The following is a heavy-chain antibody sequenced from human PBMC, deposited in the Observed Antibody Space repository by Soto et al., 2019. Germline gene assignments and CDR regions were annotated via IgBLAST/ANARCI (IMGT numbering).Heavy chain of an antibody. D-gene: IGHD6-13*01. J-gene: IGHJ4*02. CDR2: IGFDGNND. V-gene: IGHV3-33*01. CDR1: GFRLGSYG. CDR3: AREIGYSSTWPSY. Sequence: QVQLVESGGGVVQPGRSLRLSCAASGFRLGSYGMHWVRQAPGKGLEWVAVIGFDGNNDYYANSVKGRFTISRDNSGNTLYLEMKSLRVEDTAVYYCAREIGYSSTWPSYWGPGTLVTVSS.